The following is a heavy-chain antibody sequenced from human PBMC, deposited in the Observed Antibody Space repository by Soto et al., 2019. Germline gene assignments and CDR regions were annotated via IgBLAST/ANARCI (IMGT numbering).Heavy chain of an antibody. CDR2: ISGTSGVST. CDR3: AKDSISMVRGLTNWFDS. Sequence: GGSLRLSCAASGFHFDRYPMSWVRQAPGKGLEWVSSISGTSGVSTYYADSVRGRFTISRDNSQNTLYLQMNSLRPEDTAVYYCAKDSISMVRGLTNWFDSWGQGTLVTVSS. J-gene: IGHJ5*01. D-gene: IGHD3-10*01. V-gene: IGHV3-23*01. CDR1: GFHFDRYP.